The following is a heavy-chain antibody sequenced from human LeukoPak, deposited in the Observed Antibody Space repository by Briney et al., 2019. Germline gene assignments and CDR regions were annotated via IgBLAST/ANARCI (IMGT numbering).Heavy chain of an antibody. J-gene: IGHJ3*02. D-gene: IGHD6-6*01. V-gene: IGHV1-2*02. Sequence: SVKVSCKASGYSFTGYYMHWVRQAPGQGLEWMGWINPNSGGTNYAQKFQGRVTMTRATSISTAYMELSRLRSDDTAVYYCARESIHGAFDIWGQGTMVTVSS. CDR3: ARESIHGAFDI. CDR1: GYSFTGYY. CDR2: INPNSGGT.